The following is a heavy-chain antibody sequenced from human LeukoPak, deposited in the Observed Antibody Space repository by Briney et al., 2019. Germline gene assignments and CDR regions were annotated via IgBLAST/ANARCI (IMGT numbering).Heavy chain of an antibody. V-gene: IGHV4-4*07. D-gene: IGHD2-2*01. CDR1: GGSVSSYY. Sequence: SETLSLTCTVSGGSVSSYYWSWIRQPAGKGLEWIGLIYTSGSTNYNPSLKSRVTMSVDKSKNQFSLKLSSVTAADTAVYYCARDGGHCSSTSCYYYYYYMDVWGKGTTVTVSS. CDR2: IYTSGST. CDR3: ARDGGHCSSTSCYYYYYYMDV. J-gene: IGHJ6*03.